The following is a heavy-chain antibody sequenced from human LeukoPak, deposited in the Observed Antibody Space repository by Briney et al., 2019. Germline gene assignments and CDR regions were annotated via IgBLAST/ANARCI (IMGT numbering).Heavy chain of an antibody. V-gene: IGHV4-31*03. D-gene: IGHD4-11*01. CDR3: AREGGADYSNSVYYFDS. J-gene: IGHJ4*02. CDR1: GGSINRSVYY. CDR2: IYYSGST. Sequence: SETLSLTCTVSGGSINRSVYYWSWLRQHPGKGLERIGYIYYSGSTYYNPSLKSRVTISIDTSKNQFSLKLSSVTAADTAVYYCAREGGADYSNSVYYFDSWGQGTLVAVSS.